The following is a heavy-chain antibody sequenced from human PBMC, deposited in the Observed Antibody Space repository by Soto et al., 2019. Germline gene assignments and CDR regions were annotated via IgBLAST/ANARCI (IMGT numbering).Heavy chain of an antibody. V-gene: IGHV1-3*01. CDR2: INAGNGNT. Sequence: ASVKVSCKASGYTFTSYAIHWVRQAPGQRLEWMGWINAGNGNTKYSQKFQGRVTITRDTSASTAYMELSSLRSEDTAVYYCARDSAAGTGAFDIWGQGTMVTVSS. J-gene: IGHJ3*02. D-gene: IGHD6-13*01. CDR1: GYTFTSYA. CDR3: ARDSAAGTGAFDI.